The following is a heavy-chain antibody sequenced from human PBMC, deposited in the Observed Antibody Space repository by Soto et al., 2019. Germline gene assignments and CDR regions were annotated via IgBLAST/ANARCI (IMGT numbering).Heavy chain of an antibody. CDR3: AYSNTPFDY. V-gene: IGHV3-23*01. J-gene: IGHJ4*02. Sequence: GGAPRTRCSARGFTVCRYAIGVVRQAPGKGLEWVSAISGSGGSTYYADSVKGRFTISRDNSKNTLYLQVNSLRAEDTAVYYCAYSNTPFDYWGQGTLVTVSS. D-gene: IGHD6-13*01. CDR1: GFTVCRYA. CDR2: ISGSGGST.